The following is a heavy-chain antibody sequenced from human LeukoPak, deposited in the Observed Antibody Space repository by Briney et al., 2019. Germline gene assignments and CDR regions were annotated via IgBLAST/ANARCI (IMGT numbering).Heavy chain of an antibody. CDR2: IYYNGNT. D-gene: IGHD6-19*01. V-gene: IGHV4-39*01. CDR3: ARLTALAGHRGAFDI. Sequence: SETLSLTCNVSGGSIGGHTFYWDWIRQPPGKGLEWIATIYYNGNTFYNPSLKSRVAISIDMSKSQFSLHLSSVTAADTAIYYCARLTALAGHRGAFDIRGPGTMVTVSS. CDR1: GGSIGGHTFY. J-gene: IGHJ3*02.